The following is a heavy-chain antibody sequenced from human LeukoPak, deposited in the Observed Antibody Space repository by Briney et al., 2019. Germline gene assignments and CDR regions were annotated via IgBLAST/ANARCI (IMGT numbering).Heavy chain of an antibody. Sequence: GGSLRLSCAASGFTFRSYGMHWVRQAPGKGLEWVAVISYEGSNKYYADSVKGRFTISRDNSKNTLYLQMNSLRAEDTAVYYCAKGIPYYYDSSGHWGAFDIWGQGTMVTVSS. CDR1: GFTFRSYG. D-gene: IGHD3-22*01. CDR3: AKGIPYYYDSSGHWGAFDI. V-gene: IGHV3-30*18. CDR2: ISYEGSNK. J-gene: IGHJ3*02.